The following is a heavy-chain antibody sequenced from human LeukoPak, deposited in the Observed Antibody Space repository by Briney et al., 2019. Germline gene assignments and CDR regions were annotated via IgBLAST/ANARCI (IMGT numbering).Heavy chain of an antibody. CDR3: ARHATPVGV. Sequence: GESLKISCKGYGYNFATYWIGWVRQMPGKGLEWMGIVYPGDSDTRYSPSFQGQVTISADKSITTAYLQWSSLRASDSAMYYCARHATPVGVWGQGTLVTVSS. J-gene: IGHJ4*02. CDR1: GYNFATYW. CDR2: VYPGDSDT. V-gene: IGHV5-51*01. D-gene: IGHD3-16*01.